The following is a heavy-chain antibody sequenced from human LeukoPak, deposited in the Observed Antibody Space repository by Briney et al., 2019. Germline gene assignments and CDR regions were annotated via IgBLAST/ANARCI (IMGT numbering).Heavy chain of an antibody. Sequence: ASVKLSCEASGYTFTSYYMHWVRQAPGQGLEWMGIINPSGGGTSYAHTLQGRVTITRDTSKRTVYMELSRLRSEDTALYYWAGDIGGRTLVFIDPWGEGTLVTVS. V-gene: IGHV1-46*01. CDR1: GYTFTSYY. CDR2: INPSGGGT. D-gene: IGHD1-14*01. J-gene: IGHJ5*02. CDR3: AGDIGGRTLVFIDP.